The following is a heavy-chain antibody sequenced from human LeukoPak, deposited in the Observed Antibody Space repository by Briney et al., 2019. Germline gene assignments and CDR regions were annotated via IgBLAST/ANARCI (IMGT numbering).Heavy chain of an antibody. CDR2: IYYSGST. Sequence: PSETLSLTCTVSGGSISTGGYYWSWIRPHPGKGLEWIAYIYYSGSTYYNPSLKSRVTISVDTSKNQFSLKLSSVTAADTAVYYCARFHTSGYYRHFDFWGQGTLVTVSS. CDR1: GGSISTGGYY. D-gene: IGHD3-22*01. V-gene: IGHV4-31*03. CDR3: ARFHTSGYYRHFDF. J-gene: IGHJ4*02.